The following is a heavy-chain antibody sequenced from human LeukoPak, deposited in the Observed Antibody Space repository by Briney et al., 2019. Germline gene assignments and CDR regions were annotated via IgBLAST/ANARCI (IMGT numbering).Heavy chain of an antibody. CDR3: ARGRPAAKYIYYYYGMDV. Sequence: SETLSLTCAVYGGSFSGYYWSWIRQPPGKGLEWIGEINHSGSTNYNPSLKSRVTISVDTSKNQFSLKLSSVTAADTAVYYCARGRPAAKYIYYYYGMDVWGQGATVTVSS. J-gene: IGHJ6*02. CDR2: INHSGST. CDR1: GGSFSGYY. V-gene: IGHV4-34*01. D-gene: IGHD2-2*01.